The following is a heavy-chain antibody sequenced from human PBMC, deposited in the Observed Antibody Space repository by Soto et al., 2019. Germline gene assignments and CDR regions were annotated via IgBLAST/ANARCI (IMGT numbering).Heavy chain of an antibody. CDR2: ISYDGSNK. CDR1: GFTFSSYG. Sequence: GGSLRLSCAASGFTFSSYGMHWVRQAPGKGLEWVAVISYDGSNKYYADSVKGRFTISRDNSKNTLYLQMNSLRAEDTAVYYCAKVQWFGAAGLYYFDYWGQGTLVTVSS. J-gene: IGHJ4*02. CDR3: AKVQWFGAAGLYYFDY. D-gene: IGHD3-10*01. V-gene: IGHV3-30*18.